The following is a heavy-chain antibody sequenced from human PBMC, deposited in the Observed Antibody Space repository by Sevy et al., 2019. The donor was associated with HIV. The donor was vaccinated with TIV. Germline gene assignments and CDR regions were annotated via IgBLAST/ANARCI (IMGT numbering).Heavy chain of an antibody. Sequence: SETLSLTCTVSGGSISSSNKYWGWIRQPPGKGLEWIGSFYYSGSTFYNSSLKGRVTISVDTSKNQISLKLSSVTAADTAVYYCARARYSSRDDGFDVWGQGTTVTVSS. J-gene: IGHJ6*02. CDR1: GGSISSSNKY. CDR2: FYYSGST. V-gene: IGHV4-39*01. CDR3: ARARYSSRDDGFDV. D-gene: IGHD6-13*01.